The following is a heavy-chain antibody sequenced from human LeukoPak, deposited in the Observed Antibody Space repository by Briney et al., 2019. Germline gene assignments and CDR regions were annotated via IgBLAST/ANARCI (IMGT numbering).Heavy chain of an antibody. V-gene: IGHV3-23*01. CDR3: AKDGRFWSGYYRPYFDY. D-gene: IGHD3-3*01. CDR2: ISGSGGST. CDR1: GFTFSSYA. J-gene: IGHJ4*02. Sequence: GGSLRLSCAASGFTFSSYAMSWVRQAPGKGLEWVSAISGSGGSTYYADSVKGRFTISRDNSKNTLYLQMNSLRAEDTAVYYCAKDGRFWSGYYRPYFDYWGQGTLVTVSS.